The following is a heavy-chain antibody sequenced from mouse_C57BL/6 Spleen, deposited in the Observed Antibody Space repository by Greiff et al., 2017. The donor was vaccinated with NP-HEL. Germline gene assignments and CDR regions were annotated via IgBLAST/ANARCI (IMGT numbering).Heavy chain of an antibody. CDR1: GYAFSSSW. V-gene: IGHV1-82*01. J-gene: IGHJ4*01. Sequence: VQVVESGPELVKPGASVKISCKASGYAFSSSWMNWVKQRPGKGLEWIGRIYPGDGDTNYNGKFKGKATLTADKSSSKAYMQLSSQTSEDSAVYFCARADYDVGYAMDYWGQGTSVTVSS. CDR2: IYPGDGDT. CDR3: ARADYDVGYAMDY. D-gene: IGHD2-4*01.